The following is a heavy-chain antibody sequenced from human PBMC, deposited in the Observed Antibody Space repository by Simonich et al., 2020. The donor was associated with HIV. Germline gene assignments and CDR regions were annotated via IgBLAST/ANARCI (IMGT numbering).Heavy chain of an antibody. V-gene: IGHV1-2*02. Sequence: QVQLVQSGAEVKKPGASVKVSCRASGYTFTGNYMHWVRQAPGQGLEWMGWINPNSGDTNHAQKFQGRVTMTRDTSISTAYMELTRLRSDDTAVYYCAKISIVAAGRYFDYWGQGTLVTVSS. CDR1: GYTFTGNY. J-gene: IGHJ4*03. CDR2: INPNSGDT. D-gene: IGHD6-13*01. CDR3: AKISIVAAGRYFDY.